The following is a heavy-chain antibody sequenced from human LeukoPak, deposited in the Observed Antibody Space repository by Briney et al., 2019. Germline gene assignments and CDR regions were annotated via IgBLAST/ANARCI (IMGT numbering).Heavy chain of an antibody. CDR2: IYTSRRT. CDR1: GGSISSYY. V-gene: IGHV4-4*07. Sequence: SETLSLTCTVSGGSISSYYWSWIRQPAGKGLEWIGRIYTSRRTNDNPSLKSRVTMSVDTSKNQFSLKLSSVTAADTAVYYCASHIVATTYFDYWGQGTLVTVSS. J-gene: IGHJ4*02. D-gene: IGHD5-12*01. CDR3: ASHIVATTYFDY.